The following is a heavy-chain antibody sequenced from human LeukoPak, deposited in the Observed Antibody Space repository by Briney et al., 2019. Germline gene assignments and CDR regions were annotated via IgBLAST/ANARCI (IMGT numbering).Heavy chain of an antibody. D-gene: IGHD6-13*01. J-gene: IGHJ4*02. CDR3: ARDIAAAGNLDY. Sequence: GASVKVSCKASGYTFTRHYMHWVRQAPGQGLEWMGIINPSGGSTSYAQKFQGRVTMTWDTSTSTVYMELSSLRSEDTAVYYCARDIAAAGNLDYWGQGTLVTVSS. V-gene: IGHV1-46*01. CDR1: GYTFTRHY. CDR2: INPSGGST.